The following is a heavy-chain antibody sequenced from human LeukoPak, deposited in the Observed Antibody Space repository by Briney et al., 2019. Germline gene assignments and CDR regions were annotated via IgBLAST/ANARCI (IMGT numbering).Heavy chain of an antibody. J-gene: IGHJ4*02. CDR3: ARDSLPMAVTGPFDH. CDR2: IWFGGSNI. V-gene: IGHV3-33*01. Sequence: GGSLRLSCAASGFNFSSYGMHWVRQAPGKGLEWVTSIWFGGSNIHYADSVKGRVIISRDNSKSALYLQMNSLRAEDTAIYYCARDSLPMAVTGPFDHWGQGALVTVSS. CDR1: GFNFSSYG. D-gene: IGHD6-19*01.